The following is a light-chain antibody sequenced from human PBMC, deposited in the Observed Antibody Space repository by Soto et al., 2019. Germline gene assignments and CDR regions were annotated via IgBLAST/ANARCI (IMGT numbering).Light chain of an antibody. CDR2: GAF. CDR1: QSVSSN. V-gene: IGKV3-15*01. J-gene: IGKJ1*01. Sequence: EIVMTQSPVTLSVSPGERATLSCRASQSVSSNLAWYQQKPGQAPSLLIYGAFIRATGIPARFSGTGSGTEFTLTISSXQSEDFALYYCQQYNDWPLTFGQGTKVDIK. CDR3: QQYNDWPLT.